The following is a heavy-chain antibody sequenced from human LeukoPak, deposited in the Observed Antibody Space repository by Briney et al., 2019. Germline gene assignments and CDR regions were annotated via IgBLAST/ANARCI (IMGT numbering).Heavy chain of an antibody. J-gene: IGHJ6*03. CDR1: GFTFSDYA. CDR3: AKVAVKWLPSVVYYYMDI. V-gene: IGHV3-30*02. CDR2: TRFDESNK. D-gene: IGHD5-12*01. Sequence: GGSQRLSCVASGFTFSDYAMQWVRQAPGKGLEWVAFTRFDESNKEHAESVKGRFRISRDNSKNTLYLQMNSLRVEDTAVYYCAKVAVKWLPSVVYYYMDIWGRGTTVIVSS.